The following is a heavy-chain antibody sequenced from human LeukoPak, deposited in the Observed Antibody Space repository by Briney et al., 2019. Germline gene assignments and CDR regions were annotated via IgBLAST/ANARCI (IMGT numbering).Heavy chain of an antibody. D-gene: IGHD5-18*01. CDR2: ISSSGSTI. CDR3: ARRLVETAMAGSFYMDV. J-gene: IGHJ6*03. CDR1: GFTFRDYY. Sequence: PGGSLRLSCAASGFTFRDYYMSWIRQAPGKGPEWLSYISSSGSTIYDADSVKGRFTISRDNAKNSLYLQMNSLRAEDTAVYYCARRLVETAMAGSFYMDVWGKGTTVTVSS. V-gene: IGHV3-11*01.